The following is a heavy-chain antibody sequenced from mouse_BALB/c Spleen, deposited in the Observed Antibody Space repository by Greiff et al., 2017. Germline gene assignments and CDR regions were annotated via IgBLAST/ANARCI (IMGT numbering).Heavy chain of an antibody. CDR1: GFTFSSYT. CDR2: ISSGGSYT. D-gene: IGHD2-4*01. V-gene: IGHV5-6-4*01. CDR3: TREGGYDYGYAMDY. Sequence: EVKVVESGGGLVKPGGSLKLSCAASGFTFSSYTMSWVRQTPEKRLEWVATISSGGSYTYYPDSVKGRFTISRDNAKNTLYLQMSSLKSEDTAMYYCTREGGYDYGYAMDYWGQGTSVTVSS. J-gene: IGHJ4*01.